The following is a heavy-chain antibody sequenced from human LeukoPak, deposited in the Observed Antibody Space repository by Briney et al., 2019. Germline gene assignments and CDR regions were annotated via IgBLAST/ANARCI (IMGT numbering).Heavy chain of an antibody. V-gene: IGHV1-46*01. J-gene: IGHJ4*02. CDR3: AREESGGYFDY. Sequence: ASVKVSCKASGYTFTSYYMHWVRQAPGQGLEWMGLINPSGTNTNYAQKFRGRATMTRDTSTSTVYMDLSRLRSEDTAMYFCAREESGGYFDYWGQGTLVTVSS. CDR2: INPSGTNT. CDR1: GYTFTSYY. D-gene: IGHD2-8*02.